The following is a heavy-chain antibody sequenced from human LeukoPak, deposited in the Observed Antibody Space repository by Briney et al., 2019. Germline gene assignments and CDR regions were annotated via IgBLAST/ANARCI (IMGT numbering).Heavy chain of an antibody. J-gene: IGHJ4*02. V-gene: IGHV1-18*01. CDR2: MNPNSGNT. Sequence: GASVKVSCKASGYTFTSCDINWVRQATGQGLEWMGWMNPNSGNTNYAQKLQGRVTMTTDTSTSTAYMELRSLRSDDTAVYYCARDVRYFDLYYFDYWGQGTLVTVSS. D-gene: IGHD3-9*01. CDR3: ARDVRYFDLYYFDY. CDR1: GYTFTSCD.